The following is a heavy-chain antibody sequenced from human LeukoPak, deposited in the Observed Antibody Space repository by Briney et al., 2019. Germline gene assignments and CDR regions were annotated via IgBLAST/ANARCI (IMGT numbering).Heavy chain of an antibody. Sequence: SETLSLTCTVSGDSISNYYWSWIRQPPGKGLEWIGYIYYSGSTNYNPSLKSRVTISVDTSKNQFSLKLSSVTAADTAVYYCARESSNWSLDYWGQGTLVTVSS. J-gene: IGHJ4*02. V-gene: IGHV4-59*12. CDR1: GDSISNYY. D-gene: IGHD1-1*01. CDR3: ARESSNWSLDY. CDR2: IYYSGST.